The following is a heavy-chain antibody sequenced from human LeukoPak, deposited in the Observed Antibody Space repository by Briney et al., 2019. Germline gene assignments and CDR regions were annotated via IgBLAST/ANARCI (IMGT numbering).Heavy chain of an antibody. Sequence: GGSLRLSCVASGFTFSSYWVHWVRQAPGKGLVWVSRINSDGSGTSYADSVKGRLTISRDNAKNTLYLQMNSLRAEDTAVYYCARDRGAAAGLDYWGQGTLVTVSS. J-gene: IGHJ4*02. D-gene: IGHD6-13*01. V-gene: IGHV3-74*01. CDR2: INSDGSGT. CDR3: ARDRGAAAGLDY. CDR1: GFTFSSYW.